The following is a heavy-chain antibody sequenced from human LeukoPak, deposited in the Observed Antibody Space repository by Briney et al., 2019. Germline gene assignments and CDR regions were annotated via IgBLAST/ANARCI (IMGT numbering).Heavy chain of an antibody. CDR1: GYSFTSYW. CDR3: ARHSQDTAMAVDAFDI. J-gene: IGHJ3*02. V-gene: IGHV5-51*01. Sequence: GESLKISCKGSGYSFTSYWIGWVRQMPGKGLEWMGIIYPGDSDTRYSPSFQGQVTISADKSISTAYLQWSSLKASDTAMYYCARHSQDTAMAVDAFDIWGQGTMVTVSP. CDR2: IYPGDSDT. D-gene: IGHD5-18*01.